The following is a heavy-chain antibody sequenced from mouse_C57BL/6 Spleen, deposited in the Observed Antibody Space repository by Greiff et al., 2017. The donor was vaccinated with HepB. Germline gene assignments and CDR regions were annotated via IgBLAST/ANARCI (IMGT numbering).Heavy chain of an antibody. CDR2: IDPENGDT. CDR1: GFNIKDDY. J-gene: IGHJ1*03. D-gene: IGHD1-1*01. Sequence: DVQLQESGAELVRPGASVKLSCTASGFNIKDDYMHWVKQRPEQGLEWIGWIDPENGDTEYASKFQGKATITADTSSNTAYLQLSSLTSEDTAVYYCTTVRSSYSYWYFDVWGTGTTVTVSS. CDR3: TTVRSSYSYWYFDV. V-gene: IGHV14-4*01.